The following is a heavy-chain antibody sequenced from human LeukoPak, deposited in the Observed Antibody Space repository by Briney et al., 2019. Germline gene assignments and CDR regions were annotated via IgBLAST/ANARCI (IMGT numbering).Heavy chain of an antibody. Sequence: ASVKVSCKASGYTFTGYYLHWVRQAPGQGLEWMGWINPNSGNTNYAQNFQGRVTMTRDTSINTAYMELSRLRPDDTAVYYCARLSRSGYSCDYWGQGTLVTVSS. CDR2: INPNSGNT. CDR1: GYTFTGYY. V-gene: IGHV1-2*02. J-gene: IGHJ4*02. CDR3: ARLSRSGYSCDY. D-gene: IGHD3-3*01.